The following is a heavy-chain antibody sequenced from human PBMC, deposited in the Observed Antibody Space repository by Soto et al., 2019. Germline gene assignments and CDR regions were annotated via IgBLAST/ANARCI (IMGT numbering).Heavy chain of an antibody. CDR3: AHRRKAAAGGGGNWFDP. Sequence: SGPTLVNPTQTLTLTCTFSGFSLSTSGVGVGWIRQPPGKALEWLALIYWNDDKRYSPSLKSRLTITKDTSKNQVVLTMTNMDPVDTATYYCAHRRKAAAGGGGNWFDPWGQGTLVTVSS. V-gene: IGHV2-5*01. J-gene: IGHJ5*02. CDR1: GFSLSTSGVG. CDR2: IYWNDDK. D-gene: IGHD6-13*01.